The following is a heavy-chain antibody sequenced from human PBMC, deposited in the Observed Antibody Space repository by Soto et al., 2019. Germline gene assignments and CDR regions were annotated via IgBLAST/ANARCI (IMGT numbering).Heavy chain of an antibody. D-gene: IGHD3-10*01. CDR2: IWYDGSNK. CDR1: GFTFSSYG. V-gene: IGHV3-33*01. Sequence: LRLSCAASGFTFSSYGMHWVRQAPGKGLEWVAVIWYDGSNKYYADSVKGRFTISRDNSKNTLYLQMNSLRAEDTAVYYCARDYYGSGNMGDYWGQGTLVTVSS. J-gene: IGHJ4*02. CDR3: ARDYYGSGNMGDY.